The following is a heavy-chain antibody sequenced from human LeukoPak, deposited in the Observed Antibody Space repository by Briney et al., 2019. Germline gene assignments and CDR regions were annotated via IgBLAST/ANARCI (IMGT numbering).Heavy chain of an antibody. Sequence: SETLSLTCAVYGGSFGGYYWRWIRQPPGKGLEWIGVINHSGSTNYNPSLYNPVTMSVDSSNTQFSLKLSFVTAADTAVYYCARARLGQRWLQLSNWYFDLWGRGTLVTVSS. CDR3: ARARLGQRWLQLSNWYFDL. D-gene: IGHD5-24*01. CDR1: GGSFGGYY. J-gene: IGHJ2*01. CDR2: INHSGST. V-gene: IGHV4-34*01.